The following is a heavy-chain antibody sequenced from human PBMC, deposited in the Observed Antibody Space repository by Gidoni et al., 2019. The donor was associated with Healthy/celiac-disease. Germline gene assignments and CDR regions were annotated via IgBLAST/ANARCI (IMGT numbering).Heavy chain of an antibody. CDR2: ISGSGGCT. Sequence: VQLLESGGGLVQPGGSLRLSCAASGFPFSSYAMSWVRQAPGNGLEWVSAISGSGGCTYYADSVKGRFTISRDNSKNTLYLQMNSLRAEETAVYYCAKDLGDYVWGSYRFDFDYWGQGTLVTVSS. D-gene: IGHD3-16*02. J-gene: IGHJ4*02. V-gene: IGHV3-23*01. CDR3: AKDLGDYVWGSYRFDFDY. CDR1: GFPFSSYA.